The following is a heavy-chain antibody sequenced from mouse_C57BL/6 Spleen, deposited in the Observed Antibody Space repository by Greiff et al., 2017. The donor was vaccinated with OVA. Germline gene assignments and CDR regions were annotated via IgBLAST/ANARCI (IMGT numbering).Heavy chain of an antibody. CDR3: AITSCASYDGIFDY. CDR1: GYTFTSYW. J-gene: IGHJ2*01. Sequence: QVQLQQPGAELVKPGASVKVSCKASGYTFTSYWMHWVKQRPGQGLEWIGRIHPSDGDTNYNQKFKGKATLTVDKSSSTAYMQLSSLTSEDSAVSYFAITSCASYDGIFDYWGQGTTLTVSS. V-gene: IGHV1-74*01. D-gene: IGHD2-12*01. CDR2: IHPSDGDT.